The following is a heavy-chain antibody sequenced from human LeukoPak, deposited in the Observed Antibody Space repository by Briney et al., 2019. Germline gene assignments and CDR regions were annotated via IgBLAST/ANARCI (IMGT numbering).Heavy chain of an antibody. V-gene: IGHV3-30*18. Sequence: HPGGSLRLSCAASGFTFSSYGMHWVRQAPGKGLEWVAVISYDGSNKYYADSVKGRFTISRDNSKNTLYLQMNSLRAEDTAVYYCAKDLGYSYGPWNYYYGMDVWGQGTTVTVSS. CDR1: GFTFSSYG. CDR2: ISYDGSNK. J-gene: IGHJ6*02. CDR3: AKDLGYSYGPWNYYYGMDV. D-gene: IGHD5-18*01.